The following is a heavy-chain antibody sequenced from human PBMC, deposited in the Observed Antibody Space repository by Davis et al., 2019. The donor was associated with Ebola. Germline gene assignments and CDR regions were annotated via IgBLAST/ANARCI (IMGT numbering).Heavy chain of an antibody. CDR2: IRSKANSYAT. J-gene: IGHJ6*02. D-gene: IGHD6-6*01. CDR3: TTRIAARPGDYYYDYGMDV. Sequence: GESLKISCAASGFTFSGSAMHWVRQASGKGLEWVGRIRSKANSYATAYAASVKGRFTISRDDSKNTAYLQMNSLKTEDTAVYYCTTRIAARPGDYYYDYGMDVWGQGTTVTVSS. V-gene: IGHV3-73*01. CDR1: GFTFSGSA.